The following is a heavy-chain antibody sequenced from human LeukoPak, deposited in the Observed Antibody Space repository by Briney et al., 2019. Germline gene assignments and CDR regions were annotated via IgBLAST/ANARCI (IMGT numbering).Heavy chain of an antibody. CDR3: AKHFETSGFYPN. CDR1: GFIFTNYM. D-gene: IGHD6-25*01. CDR2: ISGAGSNT. J-gene: IGHJ4*02. V-gene: IGHV3-23*01. Sequence: GGSLRLSCAASGFIFTNYMMTWARQAPGKGLEWVSTISGAGSNTYYADSVKGRFTISRDNSKSTLSLQMNSLRAEDTAVYYCAKHFETSGFYPNWGQGTLVTVSS.